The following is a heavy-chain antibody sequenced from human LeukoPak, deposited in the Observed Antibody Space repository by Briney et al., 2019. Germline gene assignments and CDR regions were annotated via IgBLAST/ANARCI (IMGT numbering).Heavy chain of an antibody. CDR2: IIIIGLYM. V-gene: IGHV3-21*01. CDR3: ATKKVYSSRRQVDY. Sequence: KPGGSLRLSCAASGFSFSIYSKNWVCEAPGKGLECVSYIIIIGLYMFYTDSVKGGFAISRDNAEHSLYVQMKTLRAEDTGVYLFATKKVYSSRRQVDYWGQGTLVTVSS. J-gene: IGHJ4*02. D-gene: IGHD6-13*01. CDR1: GFSFSIYS.